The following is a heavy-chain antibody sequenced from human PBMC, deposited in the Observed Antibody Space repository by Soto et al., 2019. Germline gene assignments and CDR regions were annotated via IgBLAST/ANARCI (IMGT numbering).Heavy chain of an antibody. J-gene: IGHJ4*02. CDR3: ERGDYYGRSDY. D-gene: IGHD3-10*01. Sequence: SETLSLTCTVSGGSIGSISSFYWSWIRRPPGKGLEWIGYIYYSGSTSYNPSLKSRVTISLDTSKNQFSLKLRSVIAADTAVYYCERGDYYGRSDYWGQGTLVTVSS. CDR1: GGSIGSISSFY. CDR2: IYYSGST. V-gene: IGHV4-59*01.